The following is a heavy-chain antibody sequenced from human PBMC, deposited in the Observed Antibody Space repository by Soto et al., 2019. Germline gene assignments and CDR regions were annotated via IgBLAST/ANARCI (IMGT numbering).Heavy chain of an antibody. D-gene: IGHD3-3*01. CDR1: GYTFTNHG. Sequence: GASVKVSCKASGYTFTNHGISWVRQAPGQGLEWMGWISAHNGNTNYAQNFQGRVTMTTDRSTSTASMDLRSLRSDDTAIYYCARGGQYSYYGFLYVGMDVWGKGTTVTV. J-gene: IGHJ6*04. CDR2: ISAHNGNT. CDR3: ARGGQYSYYGFLYVGMDV. V-gene: IGHV1-18*04.